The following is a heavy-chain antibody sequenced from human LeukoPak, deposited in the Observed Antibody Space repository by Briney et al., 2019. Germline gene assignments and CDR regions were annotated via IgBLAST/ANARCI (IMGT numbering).Heavy chain of an antibody. J-gene: IGHJ4*02. V-gene: IGHV4-59*01. Sequence: PSETLSLTCTVSGGSISSFYWSWIRQPPGKGLEWIGYIYYTGSTNHNPSLKSRVTISVDTSKNQFSLKLSSVTAADTAVYYCASQDAAGYYFDYWGQGTLVTVSS. D-gene: IGHD6-25*01. CDR2: IYYTGST. CDR3: ASQDAAGYYFDY. CDR1: GGSISSFY.